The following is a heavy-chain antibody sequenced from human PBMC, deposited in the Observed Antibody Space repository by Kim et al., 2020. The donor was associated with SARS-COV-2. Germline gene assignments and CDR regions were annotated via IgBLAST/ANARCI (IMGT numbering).Heavy chain of an antibody. V-gene: IGHV3-13*01. CDR3: ARGVTMVRGIYYYYGMDV. D-gene: IGHD3-10*01. J-gene: IGHJ6*02. Sequence: KGRFAISRENAKNSLYLQMNSLRAGDTAVYYCARGVTMVRGIYYYYGMDVWGQGTTVTVSS.